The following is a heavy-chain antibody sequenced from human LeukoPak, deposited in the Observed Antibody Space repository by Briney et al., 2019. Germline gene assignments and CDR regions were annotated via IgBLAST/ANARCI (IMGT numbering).Heavy chain of an antibody. CDR3: AKVVDTAMVTYREAFDI. CDR1: GFTFSSYA. D-gene: IGHD5-18*01. J-gene: IGHJ3*02. Sequence: GGSLRLSCAASGFTFSSYAMSWVRQAPGKGLEWVAVISYDGSNKYYADSVKGRFTISRDNSKNTLYLQMNSLRAEDTAVYYCAKVVDTAMVTYREAFDIWGQGTMVTVSS. V-gene: IGHV3-30*18. CDR2: ISYDGSNK.